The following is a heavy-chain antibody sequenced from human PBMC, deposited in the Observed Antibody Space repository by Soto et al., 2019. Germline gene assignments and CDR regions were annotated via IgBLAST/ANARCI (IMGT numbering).Heavy chain of an antibody. CDR1: GGSFSGYY. J-gene: IGHJ5*02. D-gene: IGHD1-26*01. CDR2: INHSGST. V-gene: IGHV4-34*01. CDR3: ARDSGSFPNWFDP. Sequence: SETLSLTCAVYGGSFSGYYWSWIRQPPGKGLEWIGEINHSGSTNYNPSLKSRVTISVDTSKNQFSLKLSSVTAADTAVYYRARDSGSFPNWFDPWGQGTLVTVSS.